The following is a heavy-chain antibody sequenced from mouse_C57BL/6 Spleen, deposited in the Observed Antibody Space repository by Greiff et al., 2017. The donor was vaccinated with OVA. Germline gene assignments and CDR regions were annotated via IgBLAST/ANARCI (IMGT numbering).Heavy chain of an antibody. CDR3: ARGGYKYSDSDYCDY. J-gene: IGHJ2*01. D-gene: IGHD1-3*01. CDR2: IHPSASDT. Sequence: QVQLQQPGAELVKPGASVKVSCKASGYTFTSYWMHWVKQRPGQGLEWIGRIHPSASDTNYNQKFKGKATLTVDKSSSTAYMQLSSLTSEDSAVYYCARGGYKYSDSDYCDYWGQGTTLTVSS. V-gene: IGHV1-74*01. CDR1: GYTFTSYW.